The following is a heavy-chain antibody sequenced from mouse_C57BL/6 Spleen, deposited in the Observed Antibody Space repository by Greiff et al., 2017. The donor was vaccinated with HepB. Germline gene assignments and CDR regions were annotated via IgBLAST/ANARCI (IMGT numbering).Heavy chain of an antibody. J-gene: IGHJ2*01. D-gene: IGHD1-1*01. CDR2: IYPGSGST. CDR1: GYTFTSYW. Sequence: QVHVKQPGAELVKPGASVKMSCKASGYTFTSYWITWVKQRPGQGLERIGDIYPGSGSTNYNEKFKSKATLTVDTSSSTAYMQLSSLTSEDSAVYYCSYGFDYWGQGTTLTVSS. CDR3: SYGFDY. V-gene: IGHV1-55*01.